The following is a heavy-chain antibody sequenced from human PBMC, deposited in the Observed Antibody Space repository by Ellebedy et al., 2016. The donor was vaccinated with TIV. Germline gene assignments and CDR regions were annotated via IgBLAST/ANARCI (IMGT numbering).Heavy chain of an antibody. CDR2: IYYDGST. Sequence: MPGGSLRLSCTVSGGSISGSYWSWLRQPPEKGLELIGYIYYDGSTNYNPSLKSRVTISLDTSKKQFFLNLSSVTAADTAVYYCARASYYYYAIDVWGQGTTVTVFS. J-gene: IGHJ6*02. V-gene: IGHV4-59*08. CDR1: GGSISGSY. CDR3: ARASYYYYAIDV.